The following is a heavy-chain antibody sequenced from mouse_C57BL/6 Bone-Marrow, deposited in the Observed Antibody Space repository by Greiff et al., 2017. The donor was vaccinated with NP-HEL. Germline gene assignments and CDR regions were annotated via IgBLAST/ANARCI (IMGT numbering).Heavy chain of an antibody. J-gene: IGHJ1*03. Sequence: EVMLVESGGGLVKPGGSLKLSCAASGFTFSSYAMSWVRQTPEKRLEWVATISDGGSYTYYPDNVKGRFTISRDNAKNNLYLQMSHLKSEDTAMYYCATITTVVPWYFDVWGTGTTVTVSS. CDR3: ATITTVVPWYFDV. CDR1: GFTFSSYA. CDR2: ISDGGSYT. D-gene: IGHD1-1*01. V-gene: IGHV5-4*03.